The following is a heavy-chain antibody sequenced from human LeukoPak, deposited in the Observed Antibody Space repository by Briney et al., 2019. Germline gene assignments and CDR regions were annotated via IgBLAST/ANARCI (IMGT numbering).Heavy chain of an antibody. J-gene: IGHJ6*03. D-gene: IGHD6-6*01. CDR1: GYTFTGYY. CDR2: INPSSGGT. V-gene: IGHV1-2*02. CDR3: ARGDSQLVYYYYMDV. Sequence: ASVKVSCKASGYTFTGYYMHWVRQSPGQGLEWRGWINPSSGGTNYAQKFQGRVTMTRDTSISTAYIELSRLRSDDTAVYYCARGDSQLVYYYYMDVWGKGTTVTVSS.